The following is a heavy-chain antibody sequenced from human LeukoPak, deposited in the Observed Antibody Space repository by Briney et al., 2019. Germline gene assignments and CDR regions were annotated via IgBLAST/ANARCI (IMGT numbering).Heavy chain of an antibody. CDR3: ARERRSTGSWPGYYYGMDV. D-gene: IGHD5/OR15-5a*01. CDR1: GGTFSSYA. Sequence: SVKVSCKASGGTFSSYAISWVRQAPGQGLEWMGRIIPILGIANYAQKFQGRVTITADKSTSTAYMELSSLRSEDTAVYYCARERRSTGSWPGYYYGMDVWGQGTTVTVSS. J-gene: IGHJ6*02. CDR2: IIPILGIA. V-gene: IGHV1-69*04.